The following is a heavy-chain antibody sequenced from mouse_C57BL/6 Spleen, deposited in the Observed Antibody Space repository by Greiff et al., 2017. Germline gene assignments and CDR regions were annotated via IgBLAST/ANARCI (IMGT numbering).Heavy chain of an antibody. J-gene: IGHJ3*01. CDR3: ARADGSSQFAY. Sequence: DVKLVESGGGLVKPGGSLKLSCAASGFTFSDYGMHWVRQAPEQGLEWVAYISSGSSTIYYADTVKGRFTISRDNAKHTLFLQMTSLGSEDTAMYYCARADGSSQFAYWGQGTLVTVSA. CDR2: ISSGSSTI. V-gene: IGHV5-17*01. CDR1: GFTFSDYG. D-gene: IGHD1-1*01.